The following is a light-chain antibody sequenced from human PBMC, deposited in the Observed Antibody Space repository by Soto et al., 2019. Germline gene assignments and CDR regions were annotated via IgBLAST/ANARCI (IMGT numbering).Light chain of an antibody. CDR3: QQYYSTPPT. Sequence: DLVMTQSPYSMAVSLDVRATINCKYRHIVLSSYSNNNYLAWYQQKPGQPPKLLIYWASTRESGVPDRFSGSGSGTDFTLTISSLQAEDVAVYYCQQYYSTPPTFGEGTKVDIK. CDR1: HIVLSSYSNNNY. J-gene: IGKJ4*01. V-gene: IGKV4-1*01. CDR2: WAS.